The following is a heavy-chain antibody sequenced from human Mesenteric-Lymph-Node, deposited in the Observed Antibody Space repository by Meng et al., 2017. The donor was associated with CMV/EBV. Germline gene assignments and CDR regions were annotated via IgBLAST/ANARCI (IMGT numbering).Heavy chain of an antibody. V-gene: IGHV3-21*01. J-gene: IGHJ4*02. D-gene: IGHD6-13*01. Sequence: LSCDASGFTFSSYAVSWVRQAPGKGLEWVSSISSSSSYIYYADSVKGRFTISRDNAKNSLYLQMNSLRAEDTAVYYCATLLGAAPNYWGQGTLVTVSS. CDR1: GFTFSSYA. CDR2: ISSSSSYI. CDR3: ATLLGAAPNY.